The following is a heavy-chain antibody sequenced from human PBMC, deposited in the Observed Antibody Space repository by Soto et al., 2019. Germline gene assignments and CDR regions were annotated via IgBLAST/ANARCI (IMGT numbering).Heavy chain of an antibody. V-gene: IGHV1-46*03. CDR1: GYTFTSYY. CDR3: ARDKVVVGATKSGALVY. J-gene: IGHJ4*02. D-gene: IGHD1-26*01. CDR2: INPSGGST. Sequence: ASVKVSCKASGYTFTSYYMHWVRQAPGQGLEWMGIINPSGGSTSYAQKFQGRVTMTRDTSTSTVYMELSSLRSEDTAVYYCARDKVVVGATKSGALVYWGQGTLVTVSS.